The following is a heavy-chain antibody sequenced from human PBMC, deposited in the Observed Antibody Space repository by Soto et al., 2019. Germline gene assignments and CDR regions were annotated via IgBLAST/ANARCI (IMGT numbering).Heavy chain of an antibody. V-gene: IGHV3-23*01. D-gene: IGHD6-13*01. J-gene: IGHJ5*02. CDR2: ISGSGGST. CDR1: GFTFSSYA. Sequence: EVQLLESGGGLVQPGGSLRLSCAASGFTFSSYAMSWVRQAPGKGLEWVSAISGSGGSTYYADSVKGRFTISRDNSKNTLDLQMNSLRAEDTAVYYCAKGGIAAPTPNWFDPWGQGTLVTVSS. CDR3: AKGGIAAPTPNWFDP.